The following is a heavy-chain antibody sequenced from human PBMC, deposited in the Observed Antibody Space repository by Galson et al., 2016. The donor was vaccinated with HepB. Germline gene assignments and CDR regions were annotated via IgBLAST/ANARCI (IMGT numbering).Heavy chain of an antibody. D-gene: IGHD3-22*01. CDR2: IDPSDSYT. Sequence: QSGAEVKKPGESLRISCEGFGYTFTSYWINWVRQMPGKGLEWMGRIDPSDSYTNYSPSFKGHVSISADKSLIAAYLHWSSLRASDTAIYYCARSDYQDSSGYQEFDSWGQGTLVTVSS. V-gene: IGHV5-10-1*01. CDR3: ARSDYQDSSGYQEFDS. J-gene: IGHJ4*02. CDR1: GYTFTSYW.